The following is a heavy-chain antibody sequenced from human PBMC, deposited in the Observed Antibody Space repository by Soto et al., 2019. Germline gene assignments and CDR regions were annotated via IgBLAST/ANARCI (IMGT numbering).Heavy chain of an antibody. D-gene: IGHD2-8*01. Sequence: QVQLVQSGAEVKKPGASVKVSCKASGYTSTSYDINWVRQATGQVREWMGWMKPNSGNTGYAQKFQGRVTMTRSTSISTAYMELSSLTSEDTAVYYCATYPSMVLDAFDIWGQGTKVTVSS. CDR3: ATYPSMVLDAFDI. CDR1: GYTSTSYD. CDR2: MKPNSGNT. J-gene: IGHJ3*02. V-gene: IGHV1-8*01.